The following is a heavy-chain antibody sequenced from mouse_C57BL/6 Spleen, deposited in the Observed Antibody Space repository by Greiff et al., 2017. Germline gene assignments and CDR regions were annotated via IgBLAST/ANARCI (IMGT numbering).Heavy chain of an antibody. D-gene: IGHD4-1*01. V-gene: IGHV1-80*01. CDR3: ARVELGRSPYFDY. J-gene: IGHJ2*01. Sequence: QVQLQQSGAELVKPGASVKISCKASGYAFSSYWMNWVKQRPGKGLEWIGQIYPGDGDTNYNGKFKGKATLTADKSSSTAYMQLSSLTSEDSAVYFCARVELGRSPYFDYWGQGTTLTVSS. CDR1: GYAFSSYW. CDR2: IYPGDGDT.